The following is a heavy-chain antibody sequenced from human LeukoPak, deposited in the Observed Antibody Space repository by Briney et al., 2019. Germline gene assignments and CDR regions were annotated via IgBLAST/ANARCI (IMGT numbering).Heavy chain of an antibody. CDR3: AKEGSPRVRGVMDY. CDR2: ISGSGGST. CDR1: GFAFNNYA. D-gene: IGHD3-10*01. J-gene: IGHJ4*02. Sequence: AGGSLRLSCAASGFAFNNYAMSWVRQAPGKGLEWVSGISGSGGSTYCADSVKGRFTISRDNSKNTLYLQMNSLRAEDTAVYYCAKEGSPRVRGVMDYWGQGTLVTVSS. V-gene: IGHV3-23*01.